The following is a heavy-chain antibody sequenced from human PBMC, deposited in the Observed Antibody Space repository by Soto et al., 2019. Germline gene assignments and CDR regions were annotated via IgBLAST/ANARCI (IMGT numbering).Heavy chain of an antibody. J-gene: IGHJ5*02. V-gene: IGHV4-31*03. CDR1: GGSISTGGYY. Sequence: QVQLQESGPGLVKPSQTLSLTCTVSGGSISTGGYYWNWIRQHPGKGLEWIGYFYYSGSTYYNPFIKSRVTISVNTSKNQFSLKLSSVTAADTAVYYCARSVFPWGQGTLVTVSS. CDR3: ARSVFP. CDR2: FYYSGST.